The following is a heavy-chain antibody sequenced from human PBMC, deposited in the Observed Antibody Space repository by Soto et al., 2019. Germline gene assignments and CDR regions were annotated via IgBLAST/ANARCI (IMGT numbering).Heavy chain of an antibody. CDR3: ARGGDSYGYGEYYYYGMDV. D-gene: IGHD5-18*01. CDR1: GYSFTNYW. J-gene: IGHJ6*02. V-gene: IGHV5-51*01. CDR2: IYPDDSDT. Sequence: GESLKLSCKASGYSFTNYWIGWVRQMPGKDLEWIGIIYPDDSDTRYSPSFQGQVTISADNSKNTVYLQMNSLGAEDTAVYYCARGGDSYGYGEYYYYGMDVWGQGTTVTVSS.